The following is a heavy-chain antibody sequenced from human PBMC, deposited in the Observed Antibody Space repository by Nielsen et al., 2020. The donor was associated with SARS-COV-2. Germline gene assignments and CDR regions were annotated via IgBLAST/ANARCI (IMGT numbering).Heavy chain of an antibody. Sequence: WIGWVRQMPGKGLEWMGIIYPGDSDTRYSPSFQGQVTISADKSISTTYLQWRSLKASDTAMYYCAREGRDDSGTERRGMDVWGRGTTVTVSS. J-gene: IGHJ6*02. D-gene: IGHD3-10*01. CDR1: W. CDR3: AREGRDDSGTERRGMDV. V-gene: IGHV5-51*01. CDR2: IYPGDSDT.